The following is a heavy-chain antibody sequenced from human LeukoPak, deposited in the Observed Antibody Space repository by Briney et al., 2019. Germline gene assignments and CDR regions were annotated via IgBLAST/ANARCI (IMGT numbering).Heavy chain of an antibody. CDR1: GGSVSTSHYY. V-gene: IGHV4-39*01. CDR2: IYYSGRI. CDR3: ARSWAPGYCSSTTCYNFDY. D-gene: IGHD2-2*02. Sequence: PSETLSLTCTVSGGSVSTSHYYWGWIRQPPGKGLEWIGYIYYSGRIYYNPSLKSRVTISVDTSKNEFSLKLSSVTAADTAVYYCARSWAPGYCSSTTCYNFDYWGQGTLVTVSS. J-gene: IGHJ4*02.